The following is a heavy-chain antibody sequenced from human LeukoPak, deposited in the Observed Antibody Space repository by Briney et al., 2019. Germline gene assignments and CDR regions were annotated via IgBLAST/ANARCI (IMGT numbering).Heavy chain of an antibody. CDR2: IDPSGGGT. CDR1: GYTFTSYY. CDR3: ATWGSSSSPLPSMDV. D-gene: IGHD6-13*01. J-gene: IGHJ6*02. V-gene: IGHV1-46*01. Sequence: ASVKVSCKASGYTFTSYYMHWVRRAPGQGLEWMGIIDPSGGGTTHAQNFQGRVTMTRDTSTNTVYMELSSLRSEDTAVYYCATWGSSSSPLPSMDVWGQGTTVTVSS.